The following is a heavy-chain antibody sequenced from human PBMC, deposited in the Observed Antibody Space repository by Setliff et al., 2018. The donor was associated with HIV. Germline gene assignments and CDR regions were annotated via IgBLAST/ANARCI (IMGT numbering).Heavy chain of an antibody. J-gene: IGHJ4*02. CDR1: GGSISSYY. D-gene: IGHD3-22*01. Sequence: PSETLSLTCAVSGGSISSYYWSWIRQPPGKGLEWNGYIYYSGSTNYNPSLKSRVTISVDTSKNQFSLKLISVTATDTAVYYCARDSDYYDSSGRHIRLFDYWGQGTLVTVSS. CDR2: IYYSGST. CDR3: ARDSDYYDSSGRHIRLFDY. V-gene: IGHV4-59*01.